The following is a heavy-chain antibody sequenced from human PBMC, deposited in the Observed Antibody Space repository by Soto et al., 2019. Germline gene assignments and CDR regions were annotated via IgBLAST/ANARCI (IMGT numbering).Heavy chain of an antibody. V-gene: IGHV4-59*01. CDR3: AREQYSSSWGTYYFDY. CDR2: IYYSGST. CDR1: GGSISSYY. D-gene: IGHD6-13*01. Sequence: KPSETLSLTCTVSGGSISSYYWSWIRQPPGKGLEWIGYIYYSGSTNYNPSLKSRVTISVDTSKNQFSLKLSSVTAADTAVYYCAREQYSSSWGTYYFDYWGQGTLVTVSS. J-gene: IGHJ4*02.